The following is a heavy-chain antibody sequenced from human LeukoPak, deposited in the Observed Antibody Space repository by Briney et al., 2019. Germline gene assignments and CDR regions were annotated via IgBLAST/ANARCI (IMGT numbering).Heavy chain of an antibody. D-gene: IGHD3-10*01. V-gene: IGHV3-21*01. CDR1: GFTFSTYT. Sequence: GGSLRLSCAASGFTFSTYTLNWVRQAPGKGLEWVSSIRTNSSHIYYADSVKGRFTISRDNAKNSLFLQMNSLRAEDTAVYYCARAEYSTMVRAVIVYYGMDVSGQGTTVTVFS. CDR2: IRTNSSHI. CDR3: ARAEYSTMVRAVIVYYGMDV. J-gene: IGHJ6*02.